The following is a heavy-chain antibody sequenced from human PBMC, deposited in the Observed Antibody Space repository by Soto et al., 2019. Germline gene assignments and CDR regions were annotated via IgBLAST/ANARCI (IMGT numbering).Heavy chain of an antibody. V-gene: IGHV3-33*01. CDR2: IWYDGSNK. D-gene: IGHD6-13*01. CDR3: ARGVAAAGYYFDY. CDR1: GFTFSSYG. J-gene: IGHJ4*02. Sequence: QVQLVEYGGGVVQPGRSLRLSCAASGFTFSSYGMHWVRQAPGKGLEWVAVIWYDGSNKYYADSVKGRFTISRDNSKNTLYLQMNSLRAEDTAVYYCARGVAAAGYYFDYWGQGTLVTVSS.